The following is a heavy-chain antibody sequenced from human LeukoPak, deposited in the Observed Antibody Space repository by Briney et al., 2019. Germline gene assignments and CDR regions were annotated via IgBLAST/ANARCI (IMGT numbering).Heavy chain of an antibody. CDR3: ARDPSRITIYPNSYYYGMDV. J-gene: IGHJ6*02. CDR1: GGTFSSYA. V-gene: IGHV1-2*04. Sequence: ASVKVSCKASGGTFSSYAISWVRQAPGQGLEWMGWINPNSGGTNYAQKFQGWVTMTRDTSISTAYMELSRLRSDDTAVYYCARDPSRITIYPNSYYYGMDVWGQGTTVTVSS. D-gene: IGHD3-9*01. CDR2: INPNSGGT.